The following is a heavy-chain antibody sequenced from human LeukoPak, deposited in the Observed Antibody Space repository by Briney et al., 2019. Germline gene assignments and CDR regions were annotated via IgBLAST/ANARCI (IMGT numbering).Heavy chain of an antibody. D-gene: IGHD3-9*01. J-gene: IGHJ3*02. CDR3: ARDTSRVLRYFDWPDAFDI. CDR2: ISGSGGST. CDR1: GFTFSSYA. Sequence: GGSLRLSCAASGFTFSSYAMSWVRQAPGKGLEWVSAISGSGGSTYYADSVKGRFTISRDNSKNTLYLQMNSLRAEDTAVYYCARDTSRVLRYFDWPDAFDIWGQGTMVTVSS. V-gene: IGHV3-23*01.